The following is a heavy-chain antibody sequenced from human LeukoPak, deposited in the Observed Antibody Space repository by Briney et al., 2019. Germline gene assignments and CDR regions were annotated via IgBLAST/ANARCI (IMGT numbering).Heavy chain of an antibody. J-gene: IGHJ4*02. CDR2: LSSDESFT. D-gene: IGHD3-9*01. V-gene: IGHV3-74*01. Sequence: GESLRPSCAALGFTFSSYVMHWVRQAPGKGLVWVARLSSDESFTSYADSVKGRFTISRDNAKNTLYLQMNSLRAEDTAVYYCARDLNWLLFDYWGQGTLVTVSS. CDR1: GFTFSSYV. CDR3: ARDLNWLLFDY.